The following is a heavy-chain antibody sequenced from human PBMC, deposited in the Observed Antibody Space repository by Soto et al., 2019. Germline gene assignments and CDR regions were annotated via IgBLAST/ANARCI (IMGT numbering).Heavy chain of an antibody. V-gene: IGHV3-23*01. D-gene: IGHD1-7*01. J-gene: IGHJ6*02. CDR2: ISGSGGST. CDR3: AKDETTGPLLDV. Sequence: GSLRLSCAASGXTFSSYAMSWVRQAPGKGLELGSAISGSGGSTYYADSVKGRFTISRDNSKNTLYLQMNSLRAEDTAVYYCAKDETTGPLLDVWGQGTTGTVSS. CDR1: GXTFSSYA.